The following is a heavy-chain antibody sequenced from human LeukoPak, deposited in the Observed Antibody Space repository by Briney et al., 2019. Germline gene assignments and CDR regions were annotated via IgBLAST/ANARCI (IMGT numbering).Heavy chain of an antibody. J-gene: IGHJ4*02. CDR2: IYHSGST. CDR3: ARESGKDDY. D-gene: IGHD4-23*01. CDR1: GGSISSYY. Sequence: SETLSLTCTVSGGSISSYYWSWIRQPPGKGLEWIGYIYHSGSTYYNPSLKSRVTISVDRSKNQFSLKLSSVTAADTAVYYCARESGKDDYWGQGTLVTVSS. V-gene: IGHV4-59*12.